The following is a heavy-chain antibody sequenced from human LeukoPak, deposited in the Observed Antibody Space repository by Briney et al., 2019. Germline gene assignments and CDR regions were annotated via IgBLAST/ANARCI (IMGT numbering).Heavy chain of an antibody. CDR1: GFTFSSYA. CDR2: ISGSGGST. J-gene: IGHJ6*02. CDR3: AKDSSTSNYYYGLDI. V-gene: IGHV3-23*01. Sequence: GGSLRLSCAPSGFTFSSYAMSWVRQAPGKGLEWVSAISGSGGSTYYADSVKGRFTISRDNSKNTLFLQMNSLRGDDTGMYFCAKDSSTSNYYYGLDIWGQGTTVTVSS. D-gene: IGHD6-13*01.